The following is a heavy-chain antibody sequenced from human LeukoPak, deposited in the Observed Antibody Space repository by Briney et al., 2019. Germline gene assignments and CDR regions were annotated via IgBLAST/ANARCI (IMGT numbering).Heavy chain of an antibody. CDR3: ASTALGYCTTSSCPDY. V-gene: IGHV4-38-2*01. J-gene: IGHJ4*02. CDR1: GYFISSGYY. D-gene: IGHD2-2*01. CDR2: VSHSGST. Sequence: SETLSLTCAVSGYFISSGYYWGWIRQPPGKGLEWIGGVSHSGSTFYTPSLKSRVTISVDPSRNQFSLKLSSLTAAHSAVYYCASTALGYCTTSSCPDYWGPGTLVTVSS.